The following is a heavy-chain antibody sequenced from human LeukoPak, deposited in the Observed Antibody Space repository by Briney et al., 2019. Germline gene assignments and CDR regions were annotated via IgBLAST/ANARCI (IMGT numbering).Heavy chain of an antibody. CDR3: ARNKEMAATTTGNFYYYMDV. CDR1: GGSISSHY. D-gene: IGHD5-24*01. V-gene: IGHV4-59*11. J-gene: IGHJ6*03. Sequence: SETLSLTCTVSGGSISSHYWSWIRQPPGKGLEWIGYIYYSGSTNYNPSLKSRIAMSVDTSKNRFSLKLSSVTAADTAVYYCARNKEMAATTTGNFYYYMDVWGKGTTVTVSS. CDR2: IYYSGST.